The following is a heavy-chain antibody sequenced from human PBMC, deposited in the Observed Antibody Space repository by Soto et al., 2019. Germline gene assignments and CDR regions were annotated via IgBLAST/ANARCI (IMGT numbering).Heavy chain of an antibody. Sequence: QITLKESGPTLVKPTQTLTLTCTFSGFSLSTSGVGVGWIRQPPGKALEWLALIYWDDDKRYSPSLKSRLTITKDTSKNQVVLTMTNMDPVDTATYYCAHSSFSRWTPRRIEYFQHWGQGTLVTVSS. CDR2: IYWDDDK. CDR1: GFSLSTSGVG. V-gene: IGHV2-5*02. D-gene: IGHD2-15*01. J-gene: IGHJ1*01. CDR3: AHSSFSRWTPRRIEYFQH.